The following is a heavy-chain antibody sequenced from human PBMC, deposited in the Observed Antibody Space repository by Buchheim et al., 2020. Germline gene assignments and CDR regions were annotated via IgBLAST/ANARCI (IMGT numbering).Heavy chain of an antibody. Sequence: EVQILESGGGLVQPGGSLRLSCAASGFDFSNYAMRWVRQGPGKGLEWVSTINAVSTSTYYADSVKGRFTISRDNSRNTLYLQMNNLRDEDTALYYCTDLFDYWGQGAL. J-gene: IGHJ4*02. V-gene: IGHV3-23*01. CDR2: INAVSTST. CDR3: TDLFDY. CDR1: GFDFSNYA.